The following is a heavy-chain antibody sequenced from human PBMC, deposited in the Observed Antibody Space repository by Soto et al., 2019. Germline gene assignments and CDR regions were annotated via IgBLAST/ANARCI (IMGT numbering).Heavy chain of an antibody. V-gene: IGHV1-69*02. Sequence: SVKVSCKASGGTFSSYTITWVRQAPGQGLEWMGRVTPILGIANYAQKFQARVTITADRSTSTAYMELSSLRSEDTAVYYCASGIGSSNNNYYYMDVWGKGTTVTVSS. J-gene: IGHJ6*03. D-gene: IGHD1-26*01. CDR3: ASGIGSSNNNYYYMDV. CDR1: GGTFSSYT. CDR2: VTPILGIA.